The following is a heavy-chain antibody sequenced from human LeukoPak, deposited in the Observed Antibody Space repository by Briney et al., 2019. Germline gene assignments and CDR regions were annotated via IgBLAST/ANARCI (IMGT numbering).Heavy chain of an antibody. CDR3: ARSLGGIDAFDI. J-gene: IGHJ3*02. D-gene: IGHD3-16*01. CDR2: IYHSGST. V-gene: IGHV4-30-2*01. CDR1: GGSISSGGYS. Sequence: PSETLSLTCAVSGGSISSGGYSWSWLRQPPGKGLEWIGYIYHSGSTYYNPSLKSRVTISVDRSKNQFSLKLSSVTAADTAVYYCARSLGGIDAFDIWGQGTMVTVSS.